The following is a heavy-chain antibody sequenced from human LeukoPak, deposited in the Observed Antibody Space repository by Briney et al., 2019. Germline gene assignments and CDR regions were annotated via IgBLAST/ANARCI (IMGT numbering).Heavy chain of an antibody. V-gene: IGHV3-30*03. CDR3: ARYCSSTSCYRRPIE. CDR1: GFTFDSYG. D-gene: IGHD2-2*01. Sequence: GGSLRLSCAVSGFTFDSYGMHWVRQAPGKGLEWVAVISHDGSTIYYADSVEGRFTISRDNSDNTLFLQMNSLRAEDTAVYYCARYCSSTSCYRRPIEWGQGTLVTVSS. J-gene: IGHJ4*02. CDR2: ISHDGSTI.